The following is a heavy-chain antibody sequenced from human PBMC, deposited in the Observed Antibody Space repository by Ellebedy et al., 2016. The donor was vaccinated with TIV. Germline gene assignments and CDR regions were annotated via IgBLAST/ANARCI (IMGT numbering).Heavy chain of an antibody. V-gene: IGHV3-33*01. Sequence: PGGSLRLSCAVSGFTFSSYGMHWVRQAPGKGLEWVAVIWYDGSNKYYADSVKGRFTISRDNSKNTLYLQMNSLRAEDTAVYYCAREKYDFWSGYYTGIDYWGQGTLVTVSS. D-gene: IGHD3-3*01. CDR2: IWYDGSNK. J-gene: IGHJ4*02. CDR1: GFTFSSYG. CDR3: AREKYDFWSGYYTGIDY.